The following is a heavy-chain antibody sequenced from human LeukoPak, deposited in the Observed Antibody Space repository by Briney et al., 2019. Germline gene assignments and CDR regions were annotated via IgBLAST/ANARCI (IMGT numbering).Heavy chain of an antibody. CDR3: ARAASYDFWSGYRSPGPIDY. D-gene: IGHD3-3*01. CDR2: INHSGSP. V-gene: IGHV4-34*01. CDR1: GGSFSGYY. J-gene: IGHJ4*02. Sequence: SETLSLTCAVYGGSFSGYYWSWIRQPPGKGLEWIGEINHSGSPNYNPSLKSRVTISVDTSKNQFSLKLSSVTAADTAVYYCARAASYDFWSGYRSPGPIDYWGQGTLVTVSS.